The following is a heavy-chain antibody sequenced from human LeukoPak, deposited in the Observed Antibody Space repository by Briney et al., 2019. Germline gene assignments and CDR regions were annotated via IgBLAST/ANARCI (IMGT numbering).Heavy chain of an antibody. J-gene: IGHJ6*02. CDR3: ARDVMIVPAVEYKNYGMDV. Sequence: ASVKVSCKASGYTFISYGISWVRQAPGQGLEWMGWISTYNGHTNYEQKFQGRVTMTTDTSTNTAFMELRSLRSDDTAVYYCARDVMIVPAVEYKNYGMDVWGQGTTVIVSS. D-gene: IGHD3-16*01. CDR2: ISTYNGHT. V-gene: IGHV1-18*01. CDR1: GYTFISYG.